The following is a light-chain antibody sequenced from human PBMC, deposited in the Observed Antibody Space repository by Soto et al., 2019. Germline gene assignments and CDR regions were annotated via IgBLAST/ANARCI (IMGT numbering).Light chain of an antibody. V-gene: IGKV3-20*01. Sequence: EIVMTQSPATLSVSPGERATLSCRASQSVSSNLAWYQRKPGQAPRLLIYGASSRATGIPDRFSGSGSGTDFILTISRLEPEDFAVYYCQQYGRSPWTFGQGTKVDIK. CDR1: QSVSSN. J-gene: IGKJ1*01. CDR3: QQYGRSPWT. CDR2: GAS.